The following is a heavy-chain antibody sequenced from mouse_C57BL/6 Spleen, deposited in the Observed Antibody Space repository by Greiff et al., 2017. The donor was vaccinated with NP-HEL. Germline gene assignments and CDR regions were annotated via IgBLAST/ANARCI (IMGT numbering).Heavy chain of an antibody. CDR1: GYSITSGYY. J-gene: IGHJ2*01. CDR3: ARDQYYFDY. V-gene: IGHV3-6*01. Sequence: EVKLQESGPGLVKPSQSLSLTCSVTGYSITSGYYWNWIRQFPGNKLEWMGYISYDGSNNYNPSLKNRISITRETSKNQFFLKLNSVTTEDTATYYCARDQYYFDYWGQGTTLTVSS. CDR2: ISYDGSN.